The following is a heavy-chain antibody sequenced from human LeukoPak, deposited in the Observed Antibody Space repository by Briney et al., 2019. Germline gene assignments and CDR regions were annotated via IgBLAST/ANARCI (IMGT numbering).Heavy chain of an antibody. CDR2: INHSGST. CDR1: GGSFSGYY. CDR3: ARAPPYSSGRGTHWFDP. D-gene: IGHD6-19*01. J-gene: IGHJ5*02. V-gene: IGHV4-34*01. Sequence: SETLSLTCAVYGGSFSGYYWSWIRQPPGKGLEWIGEINHSGSTNYNPSLKSRVTISVDMSKNQFSLKLSSVTAADTAVYYCARAPPYSSGRGTHWFDPWGQGTLVTVSS.